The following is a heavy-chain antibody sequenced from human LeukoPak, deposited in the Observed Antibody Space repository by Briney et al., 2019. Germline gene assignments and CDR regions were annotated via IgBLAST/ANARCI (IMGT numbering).Heavy chain of an antibody. D-gene: IGHD1-26*01. CDR3: ARGSLSSGSYLNY. CDR1: GFTFSTYW. CDR2: IKQDGSEK. V-gene: IGHV3-7*01. Sequence: GRSLRLSCAVSGFTFSTYWMSWVRQAPGKGLEWVANIKQDGSEKYYVDSVKGRFTISRDNAKNSLYLQMNSLRVEDTAVYYCARGSLSSGSYLNYWGQGTLVTVSS. J-gene: IGHJ4*02.